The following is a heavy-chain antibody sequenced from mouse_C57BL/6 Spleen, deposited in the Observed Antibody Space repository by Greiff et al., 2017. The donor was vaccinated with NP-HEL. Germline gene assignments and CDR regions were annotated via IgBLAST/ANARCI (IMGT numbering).Heavy chain of an antibody. V-gene: IGHV1-81*01. CDR1: GYTFTSYG. CDR2: IYPRSGNT. J-gene: IGHJ2*01. Sequence: LVESGAELARPGASVKLSCKASGYTFTSYGISWVKQRTGQGLEWIGEIYPRSGNTYYNEKFKGKATLTADKSSSTAYMELRSLTSEDSAVYFCARSRFITTVVAGDYFDYWGQGTTLTVSS. CDR3: ARSRFITTVVAGDYFDY. D-gene: IGHD1-1*01.